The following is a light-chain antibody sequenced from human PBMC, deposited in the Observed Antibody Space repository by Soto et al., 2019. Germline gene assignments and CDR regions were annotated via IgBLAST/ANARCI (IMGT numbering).Light chain of an antibody. CDR3: QHYNSYPLP. V-gene: IGKV3-20*01. J-gene: IGKJ1*01. CDR2: GAS. Sequence: EVVLTQSPGTVSLSPGERATLSCRASQTVRNNYLAWYQQKPGQAPRLLIYGASSRATGIPDRFSGGGSGTDFTLTISSLQPDDFTLYYCQHYNSYPLPFGQGTK. CDR1: QTVRNNY.